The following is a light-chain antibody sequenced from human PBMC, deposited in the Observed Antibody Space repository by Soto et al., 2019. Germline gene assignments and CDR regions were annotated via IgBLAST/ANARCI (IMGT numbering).Light chain of an antibody. CDR3: QQYDHLPRT. V-gene: IGKV1-33*01. CDR1: QEISNY. CDR2: DAS. Sequence: DIQMIQSPSSLSASVGDRVTITCQASQEISNYLNWYQQKPGKAPKLLIYDASNLERGVPSRFSGCRSWTDFTFTISSLQPEYFAKYYYQQYDHLPRTFGRGTKVEVK. J-gene: IGKJ1*01.